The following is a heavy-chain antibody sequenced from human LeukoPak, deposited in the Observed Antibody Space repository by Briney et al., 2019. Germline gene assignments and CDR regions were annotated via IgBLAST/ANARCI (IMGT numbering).Heavy chain of an antibody. V-gene: IGHV4-34*01. J-gene: IGHJ4*02. CDR1: GGSFSGYY. D-gene: IGHD6-13*01. CDR2: INHSGST. Sequence: SETLSLTCAVYGGSFSGYYWSWIRQPPGEGLEWIGEINHSGSTNYNPSLKSRVTISLDTSKNQFSLTLTSATAADTAVYYCARGCSIAAAGTCYFDYWGQGTLVTVSS. CDR3: ARGCSIAAAGTCYFDY.